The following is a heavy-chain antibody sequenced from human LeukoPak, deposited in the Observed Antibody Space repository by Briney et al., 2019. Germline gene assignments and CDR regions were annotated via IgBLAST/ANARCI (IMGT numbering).Heavy chain of an antibody. V-gene: IGHV3-7*01. J-gene: IGHJ5*02. Sequence: GDSLRLSCAVSGFTFSSYWMSWLRQAPGKGLDWVANIKQDGSEKYYVDSVKGRFTISRDNAKNSLYLQMNSLRAEDTAVYYCARGLRIAAAGSSWGQGTLVTVSS. CDR2: IKQDGSEK. CDR3: ARGLRIAAAGSS. CDR1: GFTFSSYW. D-gene: IGHD6-13*01.